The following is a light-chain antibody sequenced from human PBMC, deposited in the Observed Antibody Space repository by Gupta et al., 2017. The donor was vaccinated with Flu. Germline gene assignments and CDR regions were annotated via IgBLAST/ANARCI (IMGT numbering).Light chain of an antibody. V-gene: IGKV3-15*01. Sequence: PATLSGSPGERATLSCSASQSVSSNLAWYQQKPGQAPRLLIYGASTRATGIPARFSGSGSGTEFTLTISSLQSEDFAVYYCQQYNNWPYTFGQGTKLEIK. CDR2: GAS. J-gene: IGKJ2*01. CDR3: QQYNNWPYT. CDR1: QSVSSN.